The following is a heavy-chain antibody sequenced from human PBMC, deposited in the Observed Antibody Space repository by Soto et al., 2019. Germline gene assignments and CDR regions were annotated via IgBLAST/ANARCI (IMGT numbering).Heavy chain of an antibody. V-gene: IGHV1-69*16. CDR2: ITPFLGTE. Sequence: QVHLVQSGAAVKKPGSSVRVSCRASGGSFRRNTLCWVRQAPGHGLEWLGGITPFLGTEKYAQKFQGRVTITADESTGTAYLDLGSLRSEDTAVYYCATTHFYETGGVFADFDYWGQGSLVTVSS. CDR1: GGSFRRNT. CDR3: ATTHFYETGGVFADFDY. J-gene: IGHJ4*02. D-gene: IGHD3-22*01.